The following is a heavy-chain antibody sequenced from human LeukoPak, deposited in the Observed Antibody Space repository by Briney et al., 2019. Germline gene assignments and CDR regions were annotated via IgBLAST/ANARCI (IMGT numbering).Heavy chain of an antibody. D-gene: IGHD6-6*01. CDR3: ARGGLAARRRGYFDY. CDR1: GGSISSSSYY. J-gene: IGHJ4*02. CDR2: IYYSGST. Sequence: SETLSLTCTVSGGSISSSSYYWGWIRQPPGKGLEWIGSIYYSGSTNYNPSLKSRVTISVDTSKNQFSLKLSSVTAADTAVYYCARGGLAARRRGYFDYWGQGTLVTVSS. V-gene: IGHV4-39*07.